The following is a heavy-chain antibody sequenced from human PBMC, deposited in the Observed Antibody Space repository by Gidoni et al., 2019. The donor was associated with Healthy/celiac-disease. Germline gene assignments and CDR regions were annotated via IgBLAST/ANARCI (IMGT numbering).Heavy chain of an antibody. D-gene: IGHD6-19*01. V-gene: IGHV3-21*01. J-gene: IGHJ6*02. CDR1: GFTFRSYC. Sequence: VQLVVSGGGLVKPGGSLRFSCAASGFTFRSYCMNWVRQAQGKGLEWVSSISSSSSYIYYANSVKGRFTITRDNTKNSLYLQMNSLGAEDTAVYYCARDWTVAAYYYYYGMDVWGQGTTVTVSS. CDR3: ARDWTVAAYYYYYGMDV. CDR2: ISSSSSYI.